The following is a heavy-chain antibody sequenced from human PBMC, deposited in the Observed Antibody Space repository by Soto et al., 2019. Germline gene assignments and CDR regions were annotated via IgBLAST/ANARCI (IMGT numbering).Heavy chain of an antibody. Sequence: PGGSLRLSCAASGFTFSSYAMSWVRQAPGKGLEWVSAISGSGGSTYYADSVKGRFTISRDNSKNTLYLQMNSLRAEDTAVYYCAKRPPLWSGPSPRDNWFDPWGQGTLVTVSS. J-gene: IGHJ5*02. CDR1: GFTFSSYA. V-gene: IGHV3-23*01. CDR3: AKRPPLWSGPSPRDNWFDP. D-gene: IGHD3-3*01. CDR2: ISGSGGST.